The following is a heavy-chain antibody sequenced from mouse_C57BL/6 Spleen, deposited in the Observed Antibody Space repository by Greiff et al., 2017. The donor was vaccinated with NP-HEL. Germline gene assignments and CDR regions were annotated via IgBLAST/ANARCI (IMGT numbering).Heavy chain of an antibody. D-gene: IGHD2-13*01. CDR2: ISYGGSYT. CDR3: ASNDYSTLYYYAMDY. Sequence: DVMLVESGGGLVKPGGSLKLSCAASGFTFSSYAMSWVRQTPDKRLEWVATISYGGSYTYYPDNVKGRFTISRDNAKNNLYLQMSHLKSEDTAMYYCASNDYSTLYYYAMDYWGQGTSVTVSS. CDR1: GFTFSSYA. V-gene: IGHV5-4*03. J-gene: IGHJ4*01.